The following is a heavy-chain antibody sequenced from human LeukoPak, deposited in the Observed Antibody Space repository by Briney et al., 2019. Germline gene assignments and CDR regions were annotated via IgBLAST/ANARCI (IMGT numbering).Heavy chain of an antibody. CDR1: GGSISSGSYY. CDR3: ARDGGYCSSTSCYINWFDP. Sequence: SETLSLTCTVSGGSISSGSYYWSWIRQPAGKGLEWIGRIYTSGSTNYNPSLKSRVTISVDTSKDQFSLKLSSVTAAGTAVYYCARDGGYCSSTSCYINWFDPWGQGTLVTVSS. D-gene: IGHD2-2*01. J-gene: IGHJ5*02. CDR2: IYTSGST. V-gene: IGHV4-61*02.